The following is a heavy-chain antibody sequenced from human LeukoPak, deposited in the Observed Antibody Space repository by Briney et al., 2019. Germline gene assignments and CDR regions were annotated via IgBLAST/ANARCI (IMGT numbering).Heavy chain of an antibody. CDR3: ARGKKIGYSYGGSWFDP. CDR1: GYSISSGYY. CDR2: IYHSGST. V-gene: IGHV4-38-2*02. D-gene: IGHD5-18*01. J-gene: IGHJ5*02. Sequence: SETLSLTCTVSGYSISSGYYWGWIRQPPGKGLEWIGSIYHSGSTYHNPSLKSRVTISVDTSKNQFSLKLSSVTAADTAVYYCARGKKIGYSYGGSWFDPWGQGTLVTVSS.